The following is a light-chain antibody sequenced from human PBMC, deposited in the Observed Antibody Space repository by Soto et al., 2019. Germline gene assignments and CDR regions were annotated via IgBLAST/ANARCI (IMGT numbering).Light chain of an antibody. CDR3: SSYTSTGTLI. Sequence: QSALTQPASVSGSPGQSITISCTGTSGDVGGYNYVSWYQQHPGKAPQLMIFDVSNRPSGVSNRFSGSKSGNTASLTISGLQAEDEAAYHCSSYTSTGTLIFGGGTKVTVL. CDR1: SGDVGGYNY. V-gene: IGLV2-14*03. J-gene: IGLJ2*01. CDR2: DVS.